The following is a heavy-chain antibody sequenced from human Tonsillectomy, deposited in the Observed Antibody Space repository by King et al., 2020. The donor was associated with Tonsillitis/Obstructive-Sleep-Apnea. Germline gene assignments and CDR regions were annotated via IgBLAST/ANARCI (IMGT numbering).Heavy chain of an antibody. J-gene: IGHJ5*02. CDR2: INHSGST. V-gene: IGHV4-34*01. Sequence: VQLQQWGAGLLKPSETLSLTCAVYGGSFSGYYWSWIRQPPGKGLEWIGEINHSGSTNYNPSLKSRVTISVDTSKNQFSLKLSSVTAADTAVYYCARRKYFDWLPPSSTWFDPWGQGTLVTVSS. CDR3: ARRKYFDWLPPSSTWFDP. CDR1: GGSFSGYY. D-gene: IGHD3-9*01.